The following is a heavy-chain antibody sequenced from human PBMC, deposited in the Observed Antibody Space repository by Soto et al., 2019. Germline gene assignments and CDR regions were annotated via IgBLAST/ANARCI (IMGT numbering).Heavy chain of an antibody. J-gene: IGHJ4*02. CDR1: GGSISSGDYY. Sequence: PSETLSLTCTVSGGSISSGDYYWSWIRQPPGKGLEWIGYIYYSGSTYYNPSLKSRVTISVDTSKNQFSLKLSSVTAADTAVYYCARVVYYYDSSGYYSHPNFDYWGQGTLVTVSS. D-gene: IGHD3-22*01. V-gene: IGHV4-30-4*01. CDR3: ARVVYYYDSSGYYSHPNFDY. CDR2: IYYSGST.